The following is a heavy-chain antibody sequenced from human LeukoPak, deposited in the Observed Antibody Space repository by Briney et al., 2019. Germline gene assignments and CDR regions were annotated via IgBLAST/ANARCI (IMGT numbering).Heavy chain of an antibody. CDR3: GRDRCSGGSCYQRNVFDY. CDR1: GYTFISYG. CDR2: ISGYNGNT. J-gene: IGHJ4*02. Sequence: ASVKVSCKASGYTFISYGFSWVRQAPGQGLEWMGWISGYNGNTNYARNLQGRVTLTTDTSTSTAYMELRSLRSDDTAVYYCGRDRCSGGSCYQRNVFDYWGQGTLVTVPS. D-gene: IGHD2-15*01. V-gene: IGHV1-18*01.